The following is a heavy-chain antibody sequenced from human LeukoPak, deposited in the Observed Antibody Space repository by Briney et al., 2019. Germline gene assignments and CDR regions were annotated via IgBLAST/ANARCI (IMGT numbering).Heavy chain of an antibody. J-gene: IGHJ4*02. D-gene: IGHD4-17*01. CDR2: ISSDSSFI. CDR1: GFNFNTYT. CDR3: VRGSYGAYDY. V-gene: IGHV3-21*01. Sequence: PGGSLRLSCAASGFNFNTYTMNWVRQAPGKGLEWVSSISSDSSFIYYADAVHGRFTVSRDNAKYSLYLQMNSLRAEDTAVYYCVRGSYGAYDYWGQGSLVTVSS.